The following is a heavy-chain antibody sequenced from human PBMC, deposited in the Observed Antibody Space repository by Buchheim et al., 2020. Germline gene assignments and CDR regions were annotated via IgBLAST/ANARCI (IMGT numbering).Heavy chain of an antibody. D-gene: IGHD3-3*01. J-gene: IGHJ6*02. CDR3: AKGGSGYYTGYYYGMDV. CDR2: ISGSGGST. CDR1: GFTFSSYA. V-gene: IGHV3-23*01. Sequence: EVQLLESGGGLVQPGGSLRLSCAASGFTFSSYAMSWVRQAPGKGLECVSAISGSGGSTYYADSVKGRFTISRDNSKNTLYLQMNSLRAEDTAVYYCAKGGSGYYTGYYYGMDVWGQGTT.